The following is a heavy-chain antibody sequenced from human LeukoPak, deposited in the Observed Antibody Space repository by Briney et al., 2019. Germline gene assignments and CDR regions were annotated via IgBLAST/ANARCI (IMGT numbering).Heavy chain of an antibody. CDR1: GDSLSSYY. D-gene: IGHD2-2*01. J-gene: IGHJ5*02. CDR2: IYYSGST. V-gene: IGHV4-59*01. Sequence: SETLSLTCTVSGDSLSSYYWSWIRPPPGKGLEWIGYIYYSGSTNYNPSLKSRVTISVDTSKNQFSLRLSSVTAADTAVYYCATQYCSSTSCSYPFDPWGQGTLVTVSS. CDR3: ATQYCSSTSCSYPFDP.